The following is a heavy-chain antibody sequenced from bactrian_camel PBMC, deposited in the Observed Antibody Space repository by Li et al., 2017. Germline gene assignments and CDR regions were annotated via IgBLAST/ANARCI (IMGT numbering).Heavy chain of an antibody. D-gene: IGHD2*01. J-gene: IGHJ4*01. Sequence: HVQLVESGGGSVQAGGSLRLSCAASGYAVSTYCMAWFRQRPGADREGVAHITSDSTTSYVSALKGRFTISKDNAENTLYLQMNSLKPEDTAMYYCAAAAGLFGGTCVDVRSVDYWGQGTQVTVS. V-gene: IGHV3S53*01. CDR1: GYAVSTYC. CDR3: AAAAGLFGGTCVDVRSVDY. CDR2: ITSDSTT.